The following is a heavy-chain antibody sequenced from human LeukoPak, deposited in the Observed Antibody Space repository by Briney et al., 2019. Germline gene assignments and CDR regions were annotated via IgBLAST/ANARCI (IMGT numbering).Heavy chain of an antibody. D-gene: IGHD6-6*01. J-gene: IGHJ6*03. Sequence: ASLKISCKASGYTFTSCGISWVRHAPGQGLEWIGWISAYNGNTNYAQKLQGRVTMTTDTSTSTAYMELRSLRSDDTAVYYCARDTQQLVLFYYYYYMDVWGKGTTVTVSS. CDR2: ISAYNGNT. CDR1: GYTFTSCG. CDR3: ARDTQQLVLFYYYYYMDV. V-gene: IGHV1-18*01.